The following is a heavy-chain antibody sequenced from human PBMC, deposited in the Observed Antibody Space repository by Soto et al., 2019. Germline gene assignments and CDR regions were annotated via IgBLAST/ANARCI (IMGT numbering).Heavy chain of an antibody. CDR1: GGSISSGDYY. J-gene: IGHJ3*02. CDR3: ARGITMIVVVWGPSAFDI. V-gene: IGHV4-30-4*01. D-gene: IGHD3-22*01. Sequence: SETLSLTCTVSGGSISSGDYYWSWIRQPPGKGLEWIGYIYYSGSTYYNPSLKSRVTISVDKSKNQFSLKLSSVTAADTAVYYCARGITMIVVVWGPSAFDIWGQGTMVTVSS. CDR2: IYYSGST.